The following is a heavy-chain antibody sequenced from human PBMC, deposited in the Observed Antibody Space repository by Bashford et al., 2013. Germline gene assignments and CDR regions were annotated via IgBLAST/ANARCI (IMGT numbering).Heavy chain of an antibody. Sequence: SRRIRQPPGEGTGVGLGISIPVGAPPITPSLKSRVTISVDTSKNQFSLSLNSVTAADAAVYYCARIKGYPHWYFDLWGLAPWSPSPQ. CDR2: SIPVGAP. J-gene: IGHJ2*01. D-gene: IGHD2-15*01. V-gene: IGHV4-59*01. CDR3: ARIKGYPHWYFDL.